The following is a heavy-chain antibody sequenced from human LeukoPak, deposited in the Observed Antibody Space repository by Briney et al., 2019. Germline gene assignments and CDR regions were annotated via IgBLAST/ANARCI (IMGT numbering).Heavy chain of an antibody. Sequence: GASVKVSCKASGYIFTDYGISWVRQAPGQGFEWMGWISGYNGNTNYAQSLQGRVTMTTDTSTSTTYMELRSLRFDDTAVYYCAKDIHPGLGSGASCCFDYWGQGTLVTVSS. CDR1: GYIFTDYG. V-gene: IGHV1-18*01. D-gene: IGHD2-15*01. CDR3: AKDIHPGLGSGASCCFDY. J-gene: IGHJ4*02. CDR2: ISGYNGNT.